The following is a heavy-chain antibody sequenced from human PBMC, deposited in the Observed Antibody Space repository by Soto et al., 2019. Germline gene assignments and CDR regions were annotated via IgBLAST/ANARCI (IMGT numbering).Heavy chain of an antibody. CDR2: ISAHNGNT. Sequence: QVHLVQSGAEVKKPGASVKVSCKGSGYSFTTYGITWVRQAPGQGLEWMAWISAHNGNTNYAQKLQGRVTVTRDTSTSTAYMELRSLSSADTDVYYCARGRDVDYWGQGALVTVSS. CDR1: GYSFTTYG. J-gene: IGHJ4*02. CDR3: ARGRDVDY. V-gene: IGHV1-18*01.